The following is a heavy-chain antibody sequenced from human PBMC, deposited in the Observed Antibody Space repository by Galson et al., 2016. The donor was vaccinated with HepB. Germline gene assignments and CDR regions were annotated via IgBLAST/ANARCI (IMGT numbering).Heavy chain of an antibody. Sequence: YYWSWIRQHPGKGLEWIGYIYYSGGTYYNPSLQCRLTISLDTSKNHFSLKLDSVTAADTAVYYCAGYEVVSFDYWGQGTLVTVSS. V-gene: IGHV4-31*02. D-gene: IGHD2-15*01. CDR1: YY. CDR3: AGYEVVSFDY. J-gene: IGHJ4*02. CDR2: IYYSGGT.